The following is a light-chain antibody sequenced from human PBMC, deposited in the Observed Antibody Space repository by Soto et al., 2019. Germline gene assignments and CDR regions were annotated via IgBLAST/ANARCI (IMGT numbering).Light chain of an antibody. CDR2: MEGSGSN. J-gene: IGLJ3*02. Sequence: QSVLTQSSSASASLGSSVKLTCTLSSGHSSYIIAWHTQQPGKAPRYLMKMEGSGSNNKGSGVPDRFSGSSSGADRYLTISNLQFEDEADYYCETWDSNTPVFGGGTKLTVL. V-gene: IGLV4-60*02. CDR3: ETWDSNTPV. CDR1: SGHSSYI.